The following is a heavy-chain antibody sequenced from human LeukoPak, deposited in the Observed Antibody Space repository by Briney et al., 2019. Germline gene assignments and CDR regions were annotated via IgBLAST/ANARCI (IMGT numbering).Heavy chain of an antibody. CDR3: ARGKVVAGTPGQNSWDC. CDR1: GGSISSYY. V-gene: IGHV4-4*07. CDR2: SYTSGTT. Sequence: SETLSLTCTVSGGSISSYYWNWIRQPAGKGLEWIGRSYTSGTTNYNPSLKSRVTMSVDTSKNQFSLRLSSVTAADTAVYYCARGKVVAGTPGQNSWDCWGQGTLVTVSS. D-gene: IGHD6-19*01. J-gene: IGHJ4*02.